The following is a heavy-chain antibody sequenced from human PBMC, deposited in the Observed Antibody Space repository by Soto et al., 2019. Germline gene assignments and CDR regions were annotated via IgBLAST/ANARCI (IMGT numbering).Heavy chain of an antibody. CDR1: GYTFTSYG. Sequence: QVQLVQSGAEVKKPGASVKVSCKASGYTFTSYGISWVRQAPGQGLEWMGWISAYNGNTNYAQKLQGRVTMTTDTSTTTAYMELRSLRSADTAVYYCARDRDGDYDFWGGSPSLNTFAYGGQGTLVPVSS. CDR2: ISAYNGNT. V-gene: IGHV1-18*01. D-gene: IGHD3-3*01. CDR3: ARDRDGDYDFWGGSPSLNTFAY. J-gene: IGHJ4*02.